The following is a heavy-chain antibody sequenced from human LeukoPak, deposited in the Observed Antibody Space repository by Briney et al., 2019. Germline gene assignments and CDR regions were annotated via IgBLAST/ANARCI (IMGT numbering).Heavy chain of an antibody. J-gene: IGHJ5*02. CDR1: GYTFTSYG. V-gene: IGHV1-18*01. CDR2: ISAYNGNT. CDR3: ARDWIIAVALPGDP. Sequence: ASVKVSCKASGYTFTSYGISWVRQAPGQGLEWMGWISAYNGNTNYAQKLQGRVTMTTDTSTSTAYMELRSLRADDTAVYYCARDWIIAVALPGDPWGQGTLVTVSS. D-gene: IGHD6-19*01.